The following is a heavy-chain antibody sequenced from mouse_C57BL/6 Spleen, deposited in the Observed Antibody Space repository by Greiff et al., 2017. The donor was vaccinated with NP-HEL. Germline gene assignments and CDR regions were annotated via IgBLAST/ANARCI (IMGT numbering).Heavy chain of an antibody. V-gene: IGHV1-76*01. Sequence: VQLQESGAELVRPGASVKLSCKASGYTFTDYYINWVKQRPGQGLEWIARIYPGSGNTYYNEKFKGKATLTAEKSSSTAYMQLSSLTSEDSAVYFCARERPYQYYFDYWGQGTTLTVSS. CDR1: GYTFTDYY. J-gene: IGHJ2*01. CDR2: IYPGSGNT. CDR3: ARERPYQYYFDY.